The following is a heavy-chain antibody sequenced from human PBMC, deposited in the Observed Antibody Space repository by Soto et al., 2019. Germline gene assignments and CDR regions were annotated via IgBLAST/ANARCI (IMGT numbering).Heavy chain of an antibody. CDR3: ARGASSFEF. V-gene: IGHV3-23*01. J-gene: IGHJ4*02. Sequence: PGGSLRLSCAAAGFTFRNYAMNWVRQAPGKGLELVSSISSNGGSAYYADSVKGRFTISRDNSKNTLYLQMNSLRADDTAVYYCARGASSFEFWGLGTLVTVSS. CDR2: ISSNGGSA. CDR1: GFTFRNYA.